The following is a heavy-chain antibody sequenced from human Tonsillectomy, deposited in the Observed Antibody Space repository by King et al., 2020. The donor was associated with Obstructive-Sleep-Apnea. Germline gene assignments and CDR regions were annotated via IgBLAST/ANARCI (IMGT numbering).Heavy chain of an antibody. Sequence: PLVQSGGGLVQPGGSLRLSCAASGFPFSTYWMHWVRQAPGKGLVWVSRINSDGTSTSYVDSVKGRFTTSRDNAKNTLYLQMDSLRAEDTAVYYCASRASSGPHAFDLWGQGTMVSVSS. D-gene: IGHD5-12*01. CDR3: ASRASSGPHAFDL. J-gene: IGHJ3*01. CDR1: GFPFSTYW. V-gene: IGHV3-74*02. CDR2: INSDGTST.